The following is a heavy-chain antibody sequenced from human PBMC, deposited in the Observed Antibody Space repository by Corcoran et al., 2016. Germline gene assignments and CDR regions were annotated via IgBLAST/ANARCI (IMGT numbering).Heavy chain of an antibody. J-gene: IGHJ5*02. V-gene: IGHV5-10-1*03. CDR1: GYSFTSYW. Sequence: EVQLVQSGAEVKKPGESLRISCKGSGYSFTSYWISWVRQMPEKGLEWMGRIDPSDSYTNYSPSFQGHVTISADKSISTAYLQWSSLKASDTAMYYCASEGTTISNWFDPWGQGTLVTVSS. D-gene: IGHD1-7*01. CDR2: IDPSDSYT. CDR3: ASEGTTISNWFDP.